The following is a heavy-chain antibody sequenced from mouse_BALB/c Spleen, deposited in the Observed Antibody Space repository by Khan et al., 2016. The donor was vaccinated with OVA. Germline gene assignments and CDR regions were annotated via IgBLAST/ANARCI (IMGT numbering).Heavy chain of an antibody. D-gene: IGHD2-10*01. CDR1: GFSLTNYG. J-gene: IGHJ4*01. CDR2: IWSDGST. V-gene: IGHV2-6-1*01. CDR3: ARQPYYHYNIMDY. Sequence: VHLVESGPGLVAPSQSLSITCTISGFSLTNYGVHWVRQPPGKGLEWLVVIWSDGSTTYNSDLKSRLNISKDNSKSQVFLKMNSLQTDDTAMYYCARQPYYHYNIMDYWGQGTSVTVSS.